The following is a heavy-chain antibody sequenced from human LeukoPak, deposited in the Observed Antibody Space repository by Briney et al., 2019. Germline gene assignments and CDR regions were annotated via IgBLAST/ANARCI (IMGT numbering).Heavy chain of an antibody. D-gene: IGHD2-2*03. J-gene: IGHJ4*02. CDR2: ITNDGGTT. V-gene: IGHV3-64*01. CDR1: GFTFGSYA. Sequence: GGSLRLSCAASGFTFGSYAMHLVRQAPGKGLEYVSAITNDGGTTFYANSVKGRFTISRDNSKNTLFLQMGSLRPEDMAVYYCARVDDFTYDFWGQGTLVTVSS. CDR3: ARVDDFTYDF.